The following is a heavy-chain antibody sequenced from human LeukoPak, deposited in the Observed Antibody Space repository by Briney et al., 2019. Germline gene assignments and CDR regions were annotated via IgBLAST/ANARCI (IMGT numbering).Heavy chain of an antibody. J-gene: IGHJ5*02. CDR1: GGSISSYY. D-gene: IGHD3-10*01. V-gene: IGHV4-59*01. Sequence: SETLPLTCTVSGGSISSYYWSWIRQPPGKGLEWIGYIYYSGSTNYNPSLKSRVTISVDTSKNQFSLKLSSVTAADTAVYYCARDRRWAYGSGRGFDPWGQGTLVTVSS. CDR3: ARDRRWAYGSGRGFDP. CDR2: IYYSGST.